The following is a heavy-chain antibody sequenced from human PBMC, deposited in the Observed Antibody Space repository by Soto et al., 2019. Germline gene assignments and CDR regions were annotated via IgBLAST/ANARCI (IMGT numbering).Heavy chain of an antibody. CDR1: GFTFSSYA. Sequence: EVQLLESGGGLVQPGGSLRLSCSASGFTFSSYALTWVRQAPGKGLEWVSIISGSGDITNYADSVKGRFTISRDNSKNTVYLQMNSLRAEDTPVYYCAPSGFDYWGQGTLVTVSS. CDR3: APSGFDY. CDR2: ISGSGDIT. J-gene: IGHJ4*02. V-gene: IGHV3-23*01. D-gene: IGHD1-26*01.